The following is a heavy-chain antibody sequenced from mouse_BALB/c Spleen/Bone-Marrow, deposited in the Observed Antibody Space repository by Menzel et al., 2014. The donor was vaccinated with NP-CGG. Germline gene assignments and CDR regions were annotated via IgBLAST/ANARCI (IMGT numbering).Heavy chain of an antibody. Sequence: EVKLVESGGGLVQPGGSLKLSCAASGFDFSTFWMSWVRQAPGEGLEWIGEINPDRRTINYSPSLKDKFVISRDNAKNTLYLLMSKVRSEDTALYYCARLHYYGYGAYWGQGTLVTVSA. J-gene: IGHJ3*01. CDR1: GFDFSTFW. CDR2: INPDRRTI. CDR3: ARLHYYGYGAY. V-gene: IGHV4-1*02. D-gene: IGHD1-2*01.